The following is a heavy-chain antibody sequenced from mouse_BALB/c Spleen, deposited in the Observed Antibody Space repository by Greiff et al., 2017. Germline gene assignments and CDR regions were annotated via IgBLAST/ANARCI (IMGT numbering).Heavy chain of an antibody. CDR3: ARLPRTGEAMDY. J-gene: IGHJ4*01. Sequence: VKLQESGAELVRPGTSVKISCKASGFWLGWVKQRPGHGLEWIGDIYPGGGYTNYNEKFKGKATLTADTSSSTAYMQLSSLTSEDSAVYFCARLPRTGEAMDYWGQGTSVTVSS. CDR1: GFW. V-gene: IGHV1-63*02. CDR2: IYPGGGYT. D-gene: IGHD4-1*01.